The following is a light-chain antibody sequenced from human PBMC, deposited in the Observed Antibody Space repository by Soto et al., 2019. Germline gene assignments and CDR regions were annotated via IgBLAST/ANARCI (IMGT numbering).Light chain of an antibody. CDR2: DVS. V-gene: IGLV2-14*03. CDR3: SSYTTSNTRQIV. CDR1: SRDLGGYHY. J-gene: IGLJ1*01. Sequence: QSARTQHAIVSAAPGQSTTISCLGTSRDLGGYHYVSWYQHHPGKAPKLIIYDVSNRPSGVSIRFSGSKSDNTASLTISGLQPEDEADYHCSSYTTSNTRQIVFGTGTKVTVL.